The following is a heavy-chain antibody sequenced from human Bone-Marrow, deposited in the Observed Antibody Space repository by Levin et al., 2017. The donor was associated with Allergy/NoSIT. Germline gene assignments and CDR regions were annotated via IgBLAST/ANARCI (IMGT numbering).Heavy chain of an antibody. J-gene: IGHJ6*03. CDR3: ARAPITMVQGVNYYYYYYMDV. Sequence: SVKVSCKASGGTFSSYAISWVRQAPGQGLEWMGGIIPIFGTANYAQKFQGRVTITADKSTSTAYMELSSLRSEDTAVYYCARAPITMVQGVNYYYYYYMDVWGKGTTVTVSS. D-gene: IGHD3-10*01. V-gene: IGHV1-69*06. CDR1: GGTFSSYA. CDR2: IIPIFGTA.